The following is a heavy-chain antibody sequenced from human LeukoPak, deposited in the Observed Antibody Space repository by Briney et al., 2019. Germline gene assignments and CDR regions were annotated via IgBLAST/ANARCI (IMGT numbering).Heavy chain of an antibody. CDR2: IIPIFGTA. J-gene: IGHJ3*02. V-gene: IGHV1-69*13. Sequence: ASVKVSCKASGGTFSSYAISWVRQAAGQGLEWMGGIIPIFGTANYAQKFQGRVTITADESTSTAYMELSSLRSEDTAVYYCARELLPYYDILTGYYLSAFDIWGQGTMVTVSS. CDR1: GGTFSSYA. CDR3: ARELLPYYDILTGYYLSAFDI. D-gene: IGHD3-9*01.